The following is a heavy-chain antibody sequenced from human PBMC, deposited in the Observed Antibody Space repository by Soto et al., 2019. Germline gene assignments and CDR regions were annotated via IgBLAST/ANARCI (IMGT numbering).Heavy chain of an antibody. D-gene: IGHD3-10*01. Sequence: SETLSLTCTVSGGSISSGGYYWSWIRQHPGKGLEWIGYIYYSGSTYYNPSLKSRVTISVDTSKNQLSLKLSSVTAADTAVYYCATFYYYGSGSYYNPPAHWGQGTLVTVSS. CDR2: IYYSGST. V-gene: IGHV4-31*03. CDR3: ATFYYYGSGSYYNPPAH. J-gene: IGHJ4*02. CDR1: GGSISSGGYY.